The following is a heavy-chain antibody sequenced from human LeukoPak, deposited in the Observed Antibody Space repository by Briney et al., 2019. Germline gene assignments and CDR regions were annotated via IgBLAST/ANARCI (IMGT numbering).Heavy chain of an antibody. Sequence: GGSLRLSCVASGFTFSSNYMTWVRQAPGKGLEWVSVIYAGGTPYYSDSVKGRFTISRDISKNTVYLQMNSLRVEDTAVYFCARGAATGPTLGLDYWGQGTLVTVSS. D-gene: IGHD6-13*01. V-gene: IGHV3-53*01. CDR1: GFTFSSNY. CDR2: IYAGGTP. J-gene: IGHJ4*02. CDR3: ARGAATGPTLGLDY.